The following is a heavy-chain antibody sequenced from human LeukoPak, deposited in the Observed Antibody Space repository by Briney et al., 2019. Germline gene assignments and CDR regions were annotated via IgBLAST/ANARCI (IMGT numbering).Heavy chain of an antibody. D-gene: IGHD6-19*01. CDR3: AREEYSSGWRTFDY. V-gene: IGHV4-34*01. J-gene: IGHJ4*02. CDR2: INHSGST. CDR1: DVSFSGYY. Sequence: SETLSLTCAVYDVSFSGYYWSWIRQPPGKGLEWIGEINHSGSTNYNPSLKSRVTISVDTSKNQFSLKLSSVTAADTAVYYCAREEYSSGWRTFDYWGQGTLVTVSS.